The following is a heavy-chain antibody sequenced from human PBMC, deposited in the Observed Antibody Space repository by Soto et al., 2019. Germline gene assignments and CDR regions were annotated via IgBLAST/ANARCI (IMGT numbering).Heavy chain of an antibody. D-gene: IGHD3-22*01. CDR3: AISDSSGGRSFQH. Sequence: QVQLQESGPGLVKPSQTLSLTCTVSGGSISSGAYYWSWIRQHPGKGLEWIGYIYYTGSTYYNPSLKSRVTLSVDTSTSQFSLKLSSVPAADTAVYYCAISDSSGGRSFQHWGQGTLVNVSS. J-gene: IGHJ1*01. CDR2: IYYTGST. V-gene: IGHV4-31*03. CDR1: GGSISSGAYY.